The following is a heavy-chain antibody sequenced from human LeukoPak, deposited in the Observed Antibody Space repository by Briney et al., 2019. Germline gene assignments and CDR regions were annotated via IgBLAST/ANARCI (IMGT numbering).Heavy chain of an antibody. J-gene: IGHJ4*02. CDR1: GFTFSSYG. CDR3: AKKGGLGFGGELSYYFDY. CDR2: IRYDGSNK. V-gene: IGHV3-30*02. Sequence: PGGSLRLSCAASGFTFSSYGMHWVRQAPGKGLEWVAFIRYDGSNKYYADSVKGRFTISRDNSKNTLYLQMNSLRAEDTAVYYCAKKGGLGFGGELSYYFDYWGQGTLVTVSA. D-gene: IGHD2-21*01.